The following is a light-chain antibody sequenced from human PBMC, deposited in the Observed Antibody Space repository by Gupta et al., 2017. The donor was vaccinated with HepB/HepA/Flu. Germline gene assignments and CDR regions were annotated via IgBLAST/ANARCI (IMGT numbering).Light chain of an antibody. V-gene: IGLV2-11*01. J-gene: IGLJ1*01. CDR2: DVS. Sequence: QSALTQPRSVSGSPGPSVTISCTGTSSDVGGYNYVSWYQQHPGKAPKVMIYDVSKRPSGVPDRFSGSKSGNTASLTIAGLQAEDEADYYCCSYAGDYILEVFGTGTKVTVL. CDR1: SSDVGGYNY. CDR3: CSYAGDYILEV.